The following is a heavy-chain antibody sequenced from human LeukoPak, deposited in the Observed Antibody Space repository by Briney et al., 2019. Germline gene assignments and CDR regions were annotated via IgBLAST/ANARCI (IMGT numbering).Heavy chain of an antibody. J-gene: IGHJ4*02. V-gene: IGHV3-23*01. D-gene: IGHD4-17*01. CDR1: GFTFNRYA. CDR3: AKHKGDYGAXXXDY. Sequence: GGSLRLSCAASGFTFNRYAMSWVRQAPGKGLEWVSGLSSSGGSTYYADPVKGRFTISRDNSKNTLYLQMNSLRAEDTAVYYCAKHKGDYGAXXXDYWGQGTLVTVSS. CDR2: LSSSGGST.